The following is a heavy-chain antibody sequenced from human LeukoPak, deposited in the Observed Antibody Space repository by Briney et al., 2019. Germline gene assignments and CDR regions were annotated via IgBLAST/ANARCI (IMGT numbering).Heavy chain of an antibody. Sequence: SETLSLTCTVSGGSISSYYWSWLRQPPGKGLEWITYISYSGSTNYNPSLRSRVTISLDTSKKHFSLKLSSVTAADTAVYYCARQNSGYDLGPFAYWGQGILVTVSS. V-gene: IGHV4-59*08. CDR2: ISYSGST. CDR3: ARQNSGYDLGPFAY. CDR1: GGSISSYY. J-gene: IGHJ4*02. D-gene: IGHD5-12*01.